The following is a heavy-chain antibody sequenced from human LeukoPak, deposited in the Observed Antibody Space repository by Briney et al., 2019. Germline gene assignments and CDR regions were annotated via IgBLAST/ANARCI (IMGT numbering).Heavy chain of an antibody. D-gene: IGHD3-22*01. CDR1: GFLLSTSGVG. J-gene: IGHJ4*02. CDR2: IYWDVDK. V-gene: IGHV2-5*02. Sequence: SGPTLVNPTQTLTVTCTFSGFLLSTSGVGVGWIRQPPGKALEWLALIYWDVDKCYSQSLKSRLTITNDTSKNQVVLTMTNMDPVDTATYSGARSLNDFIPYYYDSSGYLADYWGQGTLVTVSS. CDR3: ARSLNDFIPYYYDSSGYLADY.